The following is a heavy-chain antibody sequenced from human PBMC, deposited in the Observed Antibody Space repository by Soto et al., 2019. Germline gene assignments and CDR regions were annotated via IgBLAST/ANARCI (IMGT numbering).Heavy chain of an antibody. CDR3: AREYDILNWFDP. V-gene: IGHV3-48*01. CDR2: ISSSSTTI. CDR1: GFTFSNYD. D-gene: IGHD3-9*01. J-gene: IGHJ5*02. Sequence: PGGSLRLSCAASGFTFSNYDMNWVRQAPGKGLEWVSYISSSSTTIYYADSVKGRFTISRENGRNSLYLQMNSLRAEDTAVYYCAREYDILNWFDPWGQGTLVTVSS.